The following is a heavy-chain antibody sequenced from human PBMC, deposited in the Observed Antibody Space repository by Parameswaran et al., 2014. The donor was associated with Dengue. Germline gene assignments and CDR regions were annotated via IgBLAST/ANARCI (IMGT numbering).Heavy chain of an antibody. Sequence: WIRQPPGKGLEWVSAMSGSGDGTFYADSVKGRFTISRDNSKNTVYLQMNSLRAEDTAVYHCAKHHGASGYYRDAFDLVGPRDNGHRLL. V-gene: IGHV3-23*01. CDR2: MSGSGDGT. CDR3: AKHHGASGYYRDAFDL. D-gene: IGHD3-22*01. J-gene: IGHJ3*01.